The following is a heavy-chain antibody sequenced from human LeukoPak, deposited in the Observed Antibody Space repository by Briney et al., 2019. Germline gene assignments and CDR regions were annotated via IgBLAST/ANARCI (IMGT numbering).Heavy chain of an antibody. CDR2: INPNSGGT. D-gene: IGHD5-12*01. V-gene: IGHV1/OR15-1*01. J-gene: IGHJ3*02. CDR1: GYIFTDYY. CDR3: ARGYSSYYPDAFDI. Sequence: ASVKVSCKASGYIFTDYYMHWVRQAPGQELGWMGRINPNSGGTNYAQKFQGRVTMTRDTSISTAYTELSSLRSEDTATYYCARGYSSYYPDAFDIWGQGTMVTVSS.